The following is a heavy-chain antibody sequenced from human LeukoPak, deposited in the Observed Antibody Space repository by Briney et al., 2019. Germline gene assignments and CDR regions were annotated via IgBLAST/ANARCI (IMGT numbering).Heavy chain of an antibody. CDR2: IYSGGGT. J-gene: IGHJ3*02. D-gene: IGHD2-2*01. CDR3: ARRGQLLDAFDI. V-gene: IGHV3-53*05. CDR1: GFTVSSNY. Sequence: GGSLRLSCAASGFTVSSNYMSWVRQAPGKGLEWVSVIYSGGGTYYADSVKGRFTISRDNSKNTLYLQMNSLRAEDTALYYCARRGQLLDAFDIWGQGTMVTVSS.